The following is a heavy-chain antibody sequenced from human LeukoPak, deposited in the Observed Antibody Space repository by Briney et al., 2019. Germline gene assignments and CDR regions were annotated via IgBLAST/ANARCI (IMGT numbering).Heavy chain of an antibody. J-gene: IGHJ5*02. V-gene: IGHV3-23*01. D-gene: IGHD5-24*01. CDR3: ARWLQRPIYL. Sequence: PGGSLRPSCAASGFTFSSYAMSWVRRAPLRGLEWVSAISDSGGSTYYADSVRGRFTISRDNSKNTLYLQMNSLRAEDTAVYYCARWLQRPIYLWGQGALVTVSS. CDR1: GFTFSSYA. CDR2: ISDSGGST.